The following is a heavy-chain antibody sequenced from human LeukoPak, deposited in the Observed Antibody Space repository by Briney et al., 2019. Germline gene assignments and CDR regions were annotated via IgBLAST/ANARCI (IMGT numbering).Heavy chain of an antibody. CDR2: INPSGGST. J-gene: IGHJ4*02. CDR3: AREAGYDSSGYYSRYFDY. Sequence: ASVKVSCKASGYTFTSYYMHWVRQAPGQGLEWMGIINPSGGSTSYAQKFQGRVTMTRDTSTSTVYMELSSLRSEDTAVYYCAREAGYDSSGYYSRYFDYWGQGTLVTVSS. D-gene: IGHD3-22*01. CDR1: GYTFTSYY. V-gene: IGHV1-46*01.